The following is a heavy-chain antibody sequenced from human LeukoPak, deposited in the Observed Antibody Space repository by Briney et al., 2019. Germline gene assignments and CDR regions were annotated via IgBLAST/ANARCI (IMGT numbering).Heavy chain of an antibody. CDR1: GFTFSSYG. V-gene: IGHV3-33*01. J-gene: IGHJ6*02. CDR2: IWYDGSNK. Sequence: GGSLRLSCAASGFTFSSYGMHWVRQAPGKGLEWVAVIWYDGSNKYYAASVKGRFTISRDNAKNSLYLQMNSLRAEDTAVYYCARDYNGMDVWGQGTTVTVSS. CDR3: ARDYNGMDV.